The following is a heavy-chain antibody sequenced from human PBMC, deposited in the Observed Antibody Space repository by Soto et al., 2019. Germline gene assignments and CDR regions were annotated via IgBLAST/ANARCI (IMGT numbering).Heavy chain of an antibody. D-gene: IGHD6-19*01. CDR1: GGSISSSSYY. V-gene: IGHV4-39*02. CDR2: IYYSGST. CDR3: ARDGYSRGWGNWFDP. Sequence: PSETLSLTCTVSGGSISSSSYYWGWIRQPPGKGLEWIGSIYYSGSTYYNPSLKSRVTISVDTSKNQFSLKLSSVTAADTAVYYCARDGYSRGWGNWFDPWGQGTLVTVSS. J-gene: IGHJ5*02.